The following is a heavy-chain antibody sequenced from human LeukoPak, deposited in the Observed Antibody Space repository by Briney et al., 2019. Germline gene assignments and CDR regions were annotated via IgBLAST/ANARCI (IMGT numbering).Heavy chain of an antibody. J-gene: IGHJ6*03. CDR3: ARNWNQGRYYYYYMDV. V-gene: IGHV1-2*02. CDR2: INPDTGGT. Sequence: VSVKVSCKASGYTFIGYNIHWVRQAPGQGLEWMGWINPDTGGTNYAQQFQGRVTMSRDTSISTTYMELNRLRSDDTAVYYCARNWNQGRYYYYYMDVWGKGTTVTVSS. CDR1: GYTFIGYN. D-gene: IGHD1-14*01.